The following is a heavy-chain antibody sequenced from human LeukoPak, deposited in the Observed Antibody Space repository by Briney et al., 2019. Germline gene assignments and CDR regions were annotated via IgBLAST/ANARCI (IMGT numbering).Heavy chain of an antibody. CDR1: GYTFTTYG. V-gene: IGHV1-18*01. J-gene: IGHJ4*02. CDR2: IDAYNGNT. D-gene: IGHD3-10*01. Sequence: GASVKVSCKAPGYTFTTYGISWVRQAPGQGLEWMGWIDAYNGNTKYAQKLQGRVSMTTDTSTSTAYMELRSLRSDDTAVYYCARDYGSGSYRFDYWGQGTLVTVSS. CDR3: ARDYGSGSYRFDY.